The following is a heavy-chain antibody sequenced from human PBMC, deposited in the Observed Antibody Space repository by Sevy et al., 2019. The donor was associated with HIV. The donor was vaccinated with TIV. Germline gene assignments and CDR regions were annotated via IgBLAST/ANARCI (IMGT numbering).Heavy chain of an antibody. D-gene: IGHD5-18*01. CDR2: MNPNSGNI. J-gene: IGHJ6*02. V-gene: IGHV1-8*01. CDR3: ARGDEHSYCEETSFSNGMDV. Sequence: ASVKVSCKASGYTFTSYDINWVRQATGQGLEWMGWMNPNSGNIDYAQKFQGRDTMTRNTSKNTAYMELSSLRSEDTAVYYCARGDEHSYCEETSFSNGMDVWGQGTTVTVSS. CDR1: GYTFTSYD.